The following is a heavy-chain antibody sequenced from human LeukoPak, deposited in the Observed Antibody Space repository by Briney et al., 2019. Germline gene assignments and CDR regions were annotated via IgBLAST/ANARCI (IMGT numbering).Heavy chain of an antibody. CDR2: ISSTSSYI. V-gene: IGHV3-21*01. D-gene: IGHD6-13*01. CDR3: ARNSSSWYYFDY. CDR1: GFTFSSYS. Sequence: GGSLRLSCAASGFTFSSYSMNWVRQAPGKGRVCVSSISSTSSYIYYADSVKGRFTISRDNAKNSLYLQMNSLRAEDTAVYYCARNSSSWYYFDYWGQGTLVTVSS. J-gene: IGHJ4*02.